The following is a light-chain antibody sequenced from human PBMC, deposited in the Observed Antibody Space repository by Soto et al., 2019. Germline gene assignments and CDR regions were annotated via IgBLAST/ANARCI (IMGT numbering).Light chain of an antibody. CDR1: SSDVGGYNY. J-gene: IGLJ1*01. CDR3: SSYTTSNTRQIV. CDR2: DVS. Sequence: ARTQAASGSGVPREGRTIFYKGNSSDVGGYNYVSWYQHHPGKAPKLIIFDVSNRPSGVSNPFSGSKSGNTASLTISGLQPEDEADYYCSSYTTSNTRQIVFGTGTKVTVL. V-gene: IGLV2-14*03.